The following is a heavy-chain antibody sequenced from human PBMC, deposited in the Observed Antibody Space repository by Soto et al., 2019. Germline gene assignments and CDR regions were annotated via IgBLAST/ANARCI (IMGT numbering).Heavy chain of an antibody. Sequence: VLKTTGKGLEFVSAISSDGGRTYYADSVKGRFTVSRDNSKNTLYFHMSSLRSEDTAVYYYAVASICGSGSFLAFWGKGT. J-gene: IGHJ1*01. CDR3: AVASICGSGSFLAF. CDR2: ISSDGGRT. V-gene: IGHV3-64D*06. D-gene: IGHD3-10*01.